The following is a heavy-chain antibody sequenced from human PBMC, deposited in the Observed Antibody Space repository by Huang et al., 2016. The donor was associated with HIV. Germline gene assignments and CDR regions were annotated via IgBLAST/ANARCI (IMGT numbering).Heavy chain of an antibody. CDR2: SNPKRGGT. D-gene: IGHD6-6*01. V-gene: IGHV1-2*02. Sequence: QVQLVQSGAEVKNPGASVRVSCKASGYTFTDSNIHWVRQAPGQGLEGMGWSNPKRGGTIYAQRVQGRVTMTRDTTISTVHMDLRRIQSDDTAVYFCARDWSFGSSTSPADWGQGTLVTVSS. CDR3: ARDWSFGSSTSPAD. CDR1: GYTFTDSN. J-gene: IGHJ4*02.